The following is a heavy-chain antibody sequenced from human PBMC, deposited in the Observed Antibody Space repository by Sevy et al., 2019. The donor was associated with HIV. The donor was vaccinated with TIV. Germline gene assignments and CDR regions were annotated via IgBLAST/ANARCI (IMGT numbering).Heavy chain of an antibody. Sequence: GGSLRLSCAASGFTFSSYGMHWVRQAPGKGLEWVAVISYDGSNKYYADSVKGRFTISRDNSKNTLYLQMNSLRAEDTAGYYCAKDRAGIAAAGTAIYYYYGMDVWGQGTTVTVSS. D-gene: IGHD6-13*01. J-gene: IGHJ6*02. CDR1: GFTFSSYG. CDR3: AKDRAGIAAAGTAIYYYYGMDV. V-gene: IGHV3-30*18. CDR2: ISYDGSNK.